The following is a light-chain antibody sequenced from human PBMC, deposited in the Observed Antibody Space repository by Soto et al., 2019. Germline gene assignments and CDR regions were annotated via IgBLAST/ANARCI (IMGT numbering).Light chain of an antibody. V-gene: IGKV3-11*01. J-gene: IGKJ2*01. CDR2: DTW. Sequence: EIVLTQSPGTLSLSPGEAATLSCRASQSVSRYLAWYQQKPGQAPRLLIYDTWKRATETPARFSGSGSATDFTLTISSLQSEDFAVYYCQQYNNWPPYTFGQGTKVDIK. CDR3: QQYNNWPPYT. CDR1: QSVSRY.